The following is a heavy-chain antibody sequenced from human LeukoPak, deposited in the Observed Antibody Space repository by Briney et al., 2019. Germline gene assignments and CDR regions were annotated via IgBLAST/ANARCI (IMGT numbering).Heavy chain of an antibody. J-gene: IGHJ4*02. V-gene: IGHV1-2*02. Sequence: ASVKVSCKASGHTFTGYYMHWVRQAPGQGLEWMGWINPNSGGTNYAQKFQGRVTMTRDTSISTAYMELSRLRSDDTAVYYCARVTSVAGRLGNYWGQGTLVTVSS. CDR2: INPNSGGT. CDR1: GHTFTGYY. CDR3: ARVTSVAGRLGNY. D-gene: IGHD6-19*01.